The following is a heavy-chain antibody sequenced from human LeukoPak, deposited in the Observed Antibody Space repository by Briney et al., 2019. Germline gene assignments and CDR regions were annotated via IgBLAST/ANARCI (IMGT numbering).Heavy chain of an antibody. CDR3: ARAYVGATLYAMDV. V-gene: IGHV4-30-2*01. D-gene: IGHD1-26*01. J-gene: IGHJ6*02. CDR2: IYHSGST. Sequence: NWIRQPPGKGLEWLGYIYHSGSTYYNPSLKSRVTISVDRSENQFSLKLTSVTAADTAVYYCARAYVGATLYAMDVWGQGTTVTVSS.